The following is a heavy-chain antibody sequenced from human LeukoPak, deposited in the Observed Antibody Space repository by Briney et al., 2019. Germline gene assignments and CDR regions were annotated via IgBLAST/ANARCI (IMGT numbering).Heavy chain of an antibody. V-gene: IGHV3-7*03. CDR1: GFTFGNSW. Sequence: GSLRLSCAASGFTFGNSWMTWVRQAPGKGLEWVASIKQDGSETYYVDSVKGRFTISRDNAKNSLYLQMSSLRAEDTAVYYCAKSYNGYESKPDYWGQGTLVTVSS. D-gene: IGHD5-12*01. J-gene: IGHJ4*02. CDR3: AKSYNGYESKPDY. CDR2: IKQDGSET.